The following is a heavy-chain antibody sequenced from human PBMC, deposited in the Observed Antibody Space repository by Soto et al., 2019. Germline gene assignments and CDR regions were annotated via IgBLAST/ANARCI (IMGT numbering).Heavy chain of an antibody. CDR1: GYSFTSYW. D-gene: IGHD6-13*01. J-gene: IGHJ6*02. CDR3: ASLNPSGYSNQEYYYGMDV. Sequence: PGESLKISCKGSGYSFTSYWNSWVRQMPGKGLDWMDRIYPSDSYTNYSPSFQGHVTISADKSISTAYLQLSSLKASDTAMYYCASLNPSGYSNQEYYYGMDVWGQGTTVTAP. V-gene: IGHV5-10-1*01. CDR2: IYPSDSYT.